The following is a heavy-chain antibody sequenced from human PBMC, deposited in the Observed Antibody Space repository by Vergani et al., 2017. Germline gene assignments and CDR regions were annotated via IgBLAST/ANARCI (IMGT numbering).Heavy chain of an antibody. V-gene: IGHV1-2*02. Sequence: QVQLVQSGAEVKKPGASVKVSCKASGYTFTSYYMHWVRQAPGQGLEWRGRITPQNGGTQYAGKFKVRVTITRATSITTAYMELTSLTSDDTAVCYCVRGRTVDWLSTWGQGTLVTVSS. D-gene: IGHD3-9*01. CDR3: VRGRTVDWLST. CDR1: GYTFTSYY. CDR2: ITPQNGGT. J-gene: IGHJ5*02.